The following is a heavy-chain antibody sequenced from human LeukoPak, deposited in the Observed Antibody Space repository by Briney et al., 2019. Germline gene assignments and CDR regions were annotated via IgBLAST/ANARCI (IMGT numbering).Heavy chain of an antibody. CDR2: IYYSGDT. Sequence: SETLSLTCTVSGGSISSSSYYWGWIRQPPGKGLEWIGSIYYSGDTYYNPSLKSRVTISVDTSKNQFSLKLSSVTAADTAVYYCARRGSTLDAFDIWGQGTMVTVSS. CDR3: ARRGSTLDAFDI. V-gene: IGHV4-39*01. J-gene: IGHJ3*02. CDR1: GGSISSSSYY. D-gene: IGHD2-2*01.